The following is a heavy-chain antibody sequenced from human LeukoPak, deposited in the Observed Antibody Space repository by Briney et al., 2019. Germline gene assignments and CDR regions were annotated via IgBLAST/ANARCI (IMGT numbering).Heavy chain of an antibody. CDR3: ARDSNSGWSLDY. Sequence: PGRSLRLSCAASGFTFSSYGMHWVRQAPGKGLEWVAVISYDGSNKYYADSVKGRFTISRDNSKNTLYLQMNSLRAEDTAVYYCARDSNSGWSLDYWGQGTLVTVSS. J-gene: IGHJ4*02. V-gene: IGHV3-30*03. CDR1: GFTFSSYG. CDR2: ISYDGSNK. D-gene: IGHD6-19*01.